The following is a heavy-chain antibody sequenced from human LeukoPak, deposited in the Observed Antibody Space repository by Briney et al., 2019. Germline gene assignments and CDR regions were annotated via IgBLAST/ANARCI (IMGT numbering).Heavy chain of an antibody. CDR1: GGSISSYY. Sequence: SETLSLTCTVSGGSISSYYWSWIRRPPGKGLEWIGYIYYSGSTNYNPSLKSRVTISVDTSKNQFSLKLSSVTAADTAVYYCARDIPTIFGVVNPNWYFDLWGRGTLVTVSS. V-gene: IGHV4-59*01. CDR3: ARDIPTIFGVVNPNWYFDL. CDR2: IYYSGST. D-gene: IGHD3-3*01. J-gene: IGHJ2*01.